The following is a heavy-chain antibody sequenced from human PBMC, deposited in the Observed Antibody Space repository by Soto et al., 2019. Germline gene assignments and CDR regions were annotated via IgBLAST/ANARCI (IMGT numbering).Heavy chain of an antibody. CDR2: IYYSGST. Sequence: PSETLSLTCTVSGGSISSSSYYWGWIRQPPGKGLEWIGSIYYSGSTYYNPSLKSRVTISVDTSKNQFSLKLSSVTAADTAVYYCARQGGRAIVVDTRSMTFDYWGQGTLVTVSS. D-gene: IGHD3-22*01. CDR1: GGSISSSSYY. V-gene: IGHV4-39*01. CDR3: ARQGGRAIVVDTRSMTFDY. J-gene: IGHJ4*02.